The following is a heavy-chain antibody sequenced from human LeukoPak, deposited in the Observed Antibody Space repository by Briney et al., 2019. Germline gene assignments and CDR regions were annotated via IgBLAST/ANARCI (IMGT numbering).Heavy chain of an antibody. D-gene: IGHD1-14*01. CDR2: INSDGSNI. Sequence: PGGSLRLACAASGXXXXXXWXXXXXXAPXXXLVGVSXINSDGSNISYADSVKGRYTISSDKAKNTLYLQMNSLRAEXTAVYYCASSVTTGYWGQGTLVTVSS. CDR1: GXXXXXXW. V-gene: IGHV3-74*01. CDR3: ASSVTTGY. J-gene: IGHJ4*02.